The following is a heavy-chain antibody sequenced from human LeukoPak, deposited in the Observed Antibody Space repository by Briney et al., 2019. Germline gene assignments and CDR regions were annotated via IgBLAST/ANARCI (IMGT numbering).Heavy chain of an antibody. Sequence: PGGSLRLSCATSGFTFSTYAMHWVRQAPGKGLEWVADIWYDGSNEHYADSVKGRFTISRDNSRNTLYLQMNSLRVEDTAVYYCAREVDCSGGRCYRGEFDYWGQGTLVTVSS. D-gene: IGHD2-15*01. CDR1: GFTFSTYA. CDR3: AREVDCSGGRCYRGEFDY. CDR2: IWYDGSNE. J-gene: IGHJ4*02. V-gene: IGHV3-33*01.